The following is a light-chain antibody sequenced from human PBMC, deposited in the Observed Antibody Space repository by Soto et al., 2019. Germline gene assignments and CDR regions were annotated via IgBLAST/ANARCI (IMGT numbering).Light chain of an antibody. V-gene: IGKV2-28*01. CDR3: AQGLQTPLT. J-gene: IGKJ4*01. CDR1: QTLLHSNGYDY. Sequence: DIVMTQSPLSLPVTPGEPASISCRSSQTLLHSNGYDYLDWYVQKPGQSPQLLIYLGSNRASGVPDRFSGSGSGTDFTLKISRVEAEDVGVYYCAQGLQTPLTFGGGTKVDIK. CDR2: LGS.